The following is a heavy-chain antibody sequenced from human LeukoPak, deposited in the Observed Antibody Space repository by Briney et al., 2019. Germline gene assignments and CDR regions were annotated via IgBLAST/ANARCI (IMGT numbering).Heavy chain of an antibody. CDR3: ARDSNRRITYYYYYGMDV. D-gene: IGHD1-14*01. Sequence: GGSLRLSCAASGFTVSSNYMSWVRQAPGKGLEWVSVIYSGGSAYYADSVKGRFTISRDNSKNTLYLQMNSLRAEDTAVYYCARDSNRRITYYYYYGMDVWGQGTTVTVPS. V-gene: IGHV3-66*01. J-gene: IGHJ6*02. CDR1: GFTVSSNY. CDR2: IYSGGSA.